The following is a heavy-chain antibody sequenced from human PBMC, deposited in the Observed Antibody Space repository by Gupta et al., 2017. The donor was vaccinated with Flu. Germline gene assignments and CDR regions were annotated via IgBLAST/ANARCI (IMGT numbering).Heavy chain of an antibody. J-gene: IGHJ6*02. CDR3: ARLGGLPAVNSKGNYYYYYGMDV. V-gene: IGHV5-51*03. Sequence: EVQLVQSGAEVKKPGESLKISCKGSGYSFTSYWIGWVRQMPGKGLEWMGIIYPGDSDTRYSPSFQGQVTISADKSISTAYLQWSSLKASDTAMYYCARLGGLPAVNSKGNYYYYYGMDVWGQGTTVTVSS. D-gene: IGHD2-2*01. CDR1: GYSFTSYW. CDR2: IYPGDSDT.